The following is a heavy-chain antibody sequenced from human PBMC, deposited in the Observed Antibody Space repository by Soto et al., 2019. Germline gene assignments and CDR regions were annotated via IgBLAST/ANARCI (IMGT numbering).Heavy chain of an antibody. Sequence: QVQLQQWGAGLLKPSETLSLTCAVYGGSFSGYYWTWIRQPPGTGLEWIGEINHSGSTNYNPSLKRRVPISVDTSKNQFSLMLTSVTAADTAVYYCARDKITGLFDYWGQGTLVTVSS. CDR2: INHSGST. CDR3: ARDKITGLFDY. V-gene: IGHV4-34*01. D-gene: IGHD2-8*02. CDR1: GGSFSGYY. J-gene: IGHJ4*02.